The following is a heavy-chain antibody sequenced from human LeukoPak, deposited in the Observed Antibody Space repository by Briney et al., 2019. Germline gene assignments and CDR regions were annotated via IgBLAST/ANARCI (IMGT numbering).Heavy chain of an antibody. Sequence: GESLKISCKGSGYSFTNYWIGWVRQMPGKGLEWMGIIYPGDSDTRYSPSFQGQVTISADKSISTAYLQWSSLKASDTAMYYCARHVRGPAMAYYYFDYWGQGTLVTVSS. J-gene: IGHJ4*02. CDR1: GYSFTNYW. D-gene: IGHD5-18*01. V-gene: IGHV5-51*01. CDR2: IYPGDSDT. CDR3: ARHVRGPAMAYYYFDY.